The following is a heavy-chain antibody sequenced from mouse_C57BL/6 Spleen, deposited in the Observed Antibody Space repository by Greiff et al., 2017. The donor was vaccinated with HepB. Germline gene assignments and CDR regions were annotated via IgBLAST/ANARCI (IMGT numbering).Heavy chain of an antibody. CDR2: IHPNSGST. Sequence: VQLKQPGAELVKPGASVKLSCKASGYTFTSYWMHWVKQRPGQGLEWIGMIHPNSGSTNYNEKFKSKATLTVDKSSSTAYMQLSSLTSEDSAVYYCASNFITTVVAPDYWGQGTTLTVSS. V-gene: IGHV1-64*01. J-gene: IGHJ2*01. D-gene: IGHD1-1*01. CDR3: ASNFITTVVAPDY. CDR1: GYTFTSYW.